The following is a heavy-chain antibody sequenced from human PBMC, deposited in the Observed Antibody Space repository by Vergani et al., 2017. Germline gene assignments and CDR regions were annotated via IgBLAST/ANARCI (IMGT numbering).Heavy chain of an antibody. CDR2: ISSRGNTI. CDR1: GFTFSSYE. Sequence: EVQLVESGGGLVQPGGSLRLSCAASGFTFSSYEMNWVRQAPGKGLEWVSYISSRGNTIYYADSVKGRFTISRDNAKNSLYLQMNSLRAEDTAVYYCARETSAAGVDYWGQGTLVTVSS. CDR3: ARETSAAGVDY. J-gene: IGHJ4*02. V-gene: IGHV3-48*03. D-gene: IGHD2-2*01.